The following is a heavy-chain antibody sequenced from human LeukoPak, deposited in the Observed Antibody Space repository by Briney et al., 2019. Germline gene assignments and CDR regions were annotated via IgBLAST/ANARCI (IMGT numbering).Heavy chain of an antibody. D-gene: IGHD3-22*01. Sequence: GGSLRLSCAASGFTFTSYWMSWVRQAPGKGLEWVANIRQNGNEKYYVDSVKGRFTILRDNAKNSLSLQMNSLRDEDTAVYYCVRKGWLSECCWGEGMLVTVSS. CDR3: VRKGWLSECC. CDR1: GFTFTSYW. V-gene: IGHV3-7*01. CDR2: IRQNGNEK. J-gene: IGHJ4*02.